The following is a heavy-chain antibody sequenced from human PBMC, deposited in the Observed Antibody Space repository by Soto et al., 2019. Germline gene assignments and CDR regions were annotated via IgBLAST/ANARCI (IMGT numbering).Heavy chain of an antibody. CDR1: GGSFSGYN. J-gene: IGHJ4*02. V-gene: IGHV4-34*01. Sequence: PSXTLSLTCGVYGGSFSGYNYNWIRQPPGKGLEWIGEISHSGSTIFNPSLKSRVTISLDTSKNQFSLKLTSVTAADTAVYYCVRRRGLIAADFDYWAQGTLVTVSS. CDR2: ISHSGST. CDR3: VRRRGLIAADFDY. D-gene: IGHD6-13*01.